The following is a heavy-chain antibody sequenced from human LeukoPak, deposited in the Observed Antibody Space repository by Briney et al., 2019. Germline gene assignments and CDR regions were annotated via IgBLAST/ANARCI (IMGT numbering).Heavy chain of an antibody. Sequence: SETLSLTCAVSGYSISSGYYWGWIRQPPGKGLEWIGSIYHSGSTYYNPSLKSRVTISVDTSKNQFSLKLSSVTAADTAVYYCARVACSGGSCYHSFDYRGQGTLVTVSS. CDR1: GYSISSGYY. CDR2: IYHSGST. CDR3: ARVACSGGSCYHSFDY. D-gene: IGHD2-15*01. J-gene: IGHJ4*02. V-gene: IGHV4-38-2*01.